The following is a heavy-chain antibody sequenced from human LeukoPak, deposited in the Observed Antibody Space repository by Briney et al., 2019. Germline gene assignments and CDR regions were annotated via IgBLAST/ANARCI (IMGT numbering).Heavy chain of an antibody. CDR3: ASEHYYDSSGYYYDGVDY. D-gene: IGHD3-22*01. CDR2: ISSSSSYI. V-gene: IGHV3-21*01. J-gene: IGHJ4*02. CDR1: GFTFSSYS. Sequence: GGSLRLSCAASGFTFSSYSMNWVRQAPGKGLEWVSSISSSSSYIYYADSVEGRFTISRDNAKNSLYLQMNSLRAEDTAVYYCASEHYYDSSGYYYDGVDYWGQGTLVTVSS.